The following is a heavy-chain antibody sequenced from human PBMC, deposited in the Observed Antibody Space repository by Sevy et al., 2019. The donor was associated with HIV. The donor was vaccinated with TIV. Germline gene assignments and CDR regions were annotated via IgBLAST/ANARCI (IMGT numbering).Heavy chain of an antibody. CDR2: ISGSGGST. CDR1: GFTFSSYA. CDR3: AKESAYYDSSGYYTDGGYFDY. V-gene: IGHV3-23*01. Sequence: GGSLRLSCAASGFTFSSYAMSWVRQAPGKGLDWVSAISGSGGSTYYADSVKGRFTISRDNSKNTLYLQMNSLRAEDTAVYYCAKESAYYDSSGYYTDGGYFDYWGQGTLVTVSS. J-gene: IGHJ4*02. D-gene: IGHD3-22*01.